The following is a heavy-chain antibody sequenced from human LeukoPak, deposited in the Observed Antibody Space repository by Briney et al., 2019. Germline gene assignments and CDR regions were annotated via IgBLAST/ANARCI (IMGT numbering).Heavy chain of an antibody. CDR1: GGSISSYD. J-gene: IGHJ6*03. CDR3: ARTTEGGYTYGYFYYYYMDV. Sequence: SETLSLTCTVSGGSISSYDWSWIRQPPGKGLEWIGNIYYSGSTSYNPSLKSRVTISVDTSKNQFSLKLTSVTAADTAVYYCARTTEGGYTYGYFYYYYMDVWGKGTTVTISS. V-gene: IGHV4-59*01. D-gene: IGHD5-18*01. CDR2: IYYSGST.